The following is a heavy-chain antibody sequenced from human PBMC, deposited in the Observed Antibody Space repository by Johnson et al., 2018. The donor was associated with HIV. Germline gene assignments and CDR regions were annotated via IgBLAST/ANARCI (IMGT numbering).Heavy chain of an antibody. Sequence: VQLVESGGGLVQPGGSLRLSCAASGFTFSGYAMSWVRQAPGTGLEWVPALSGSGGSTYYADSVRGRFTIPRAHSKNTLYLQMNSLRAEDTAVYYCAKGGGSSWSDAFDIWGQGTMVTVSS. J-gene: IGHJ3*02. CDR2: LSGSGGST. CDR3: AKGGGSSWSDAFDI. CDR1: GFTFSGYA. D-gene: IGHD6-13*01. V-gene: IGHV3-23*04.